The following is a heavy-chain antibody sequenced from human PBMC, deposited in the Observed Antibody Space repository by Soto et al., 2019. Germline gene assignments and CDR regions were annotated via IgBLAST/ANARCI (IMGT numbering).Heavy chain of an antibody. J-gene: IGHJ4*02. CDR1: GFTFSSYA. Sequence: GGSLRLSCAASGFTFSSYAMSCVRQAPGKGLEWVSAISGSGGITYYADSVNGRFTISRDNSKNTLYLQMNSLRAEDTAVYYCAKTQPLDSSGWEGFDYWGQGTMVTVSS. V-gene: IGHV3-23*01. CDR2: ISGSGGIT. CDR3: AKTQPLDSSGWEGFDY. D-gene: IGHD6-19*01.